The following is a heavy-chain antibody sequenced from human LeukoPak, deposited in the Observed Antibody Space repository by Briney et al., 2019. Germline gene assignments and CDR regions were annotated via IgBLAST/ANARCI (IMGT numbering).Heavy chain of an antibody. J-gene: IGHJ4*02. Sequence: PSETLSLTCTVSGGSISSYYWSWIRQPPGKGLEWIGYIYYSGSTNYNPSLKSRVTISVDTSKNQFSLKLSSVTAADTAVYYCARVSPAGGYYFDYWGQGTLVTVSS. CDR2: IYYSGST. D-gene: IGHD3-10*01. CDR3: ARVSPAGGYYFDY. V-gene: IGHV4-59*01. CDR1: GGSISSYY.